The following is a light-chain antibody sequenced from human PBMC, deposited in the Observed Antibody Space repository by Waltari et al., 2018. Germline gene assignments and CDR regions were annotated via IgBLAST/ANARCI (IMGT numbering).Light chain of an antibody. Sequence: SALTQPRSVSGSPGQSVTISCTGTTNDLGSYNYVSWYQQQPGKAPKLIILDVTKRPAGVPDRLSGSKSGNTASRTISGLRAEDEAEYYCCSYSGSYTWVFGGGTKLTVV. J-gene: IGLJ3*02. V-gene: IGLV2-11*01. CDR1: TNDLGSYNY. CDR2: DVT. CDR3: CSYSGSYTWV.